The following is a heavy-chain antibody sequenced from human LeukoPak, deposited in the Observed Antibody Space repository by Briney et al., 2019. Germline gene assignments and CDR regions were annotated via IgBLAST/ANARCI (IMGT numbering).Heavy chain of an antibody. D-gene: IGHD6-13*01. Sequence: GGSLRLSCAASGFTFSSYAMSWVRQAPGKELEWVSSTSGSGGITYYADSVKGRFTISRDNSKNTLYLQMNSLRAEDTAVYYCAKDQSSSSWYSITNYWGQGTLVTVSS. J-gene: IGHJ4*02. CDR1: GFTFSSYA. CDR3: AKDQSSSSWYSITNY. V-gene: IGHV3-23*01. CDR2: TSGSGGIT.